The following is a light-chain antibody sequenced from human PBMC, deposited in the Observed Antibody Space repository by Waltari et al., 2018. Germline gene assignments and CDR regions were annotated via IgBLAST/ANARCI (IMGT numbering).Light chain of an antibody. J-gene: IGKJ4*01. CDR3: EQNDGSVLT. CDR1: QAIGPNF. V-gene: IGKV3-20*01. Sequence: IVLTQSPDTLSLSPGERATLSCRASQAIGPNFLVWYQQKPGQAPRLLIHGASRRATGVPDRFSGSGSGTDFALTISRLEVEDFAVYYCEQNDGSVLTFGGGTKLEIK. CDR2: GAS.